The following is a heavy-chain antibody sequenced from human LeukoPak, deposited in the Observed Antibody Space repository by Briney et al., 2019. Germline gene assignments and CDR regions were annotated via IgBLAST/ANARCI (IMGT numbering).Heavy chain of an antibody. D-gene: IGHD3-10*01. CDR1: GFTFSSYA. V-gene: IGHV3-23*01. CDR2: ISGSGDST. J-gene: IGHJ4*02. CDR3: AKGFYFGSGSYRYFDY. Sequence: QPGGSLRLSCAASGFTFSSYAMSWVRQAPGKGLEWVSTISGSGDSTYYADSVKGRFTISRDNSKNTLYLQMNSLRAEDTAVYFCAKGFYFGSGSYRYFDYWGQGTLVTVSS.